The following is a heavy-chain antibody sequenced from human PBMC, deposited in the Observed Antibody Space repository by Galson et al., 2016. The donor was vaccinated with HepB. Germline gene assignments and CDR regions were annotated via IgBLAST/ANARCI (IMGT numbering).Heavy chain of an antibody. CDR2: IYHSGST. Sequence: SETLSLTCAVSGGSISSSSWWSWVRQSPGKGLEWIGEIYHSGSTKYNPSLKSRVTLSVDKSRNHFFLKVTSVTAADTAVYYCARRVLYYDFWSGTDEWYGLDVWGQGTTVTVSS. CDR1: GGSISSSSW. CDR3: ARRVLYYDFWSGTDEWYGLDV. V-gene: IGHV4-4*02. D-gene: IGHD3-3*01. J-gene: IGHJ6*02.